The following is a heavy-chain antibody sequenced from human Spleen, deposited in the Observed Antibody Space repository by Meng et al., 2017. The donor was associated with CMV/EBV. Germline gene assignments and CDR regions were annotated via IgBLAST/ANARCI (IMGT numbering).Heavy chain of an antibody. Sequence: ASVKVSCKASGYTFPGYYMHWVRQAPGQGLEWMGWIDPNTGGTNFAQKFQGRVTMTRDTSISTAYMEMSSLRSDDTAVYYCARGLYHDLWSGSHYTLDFWGQGTAVTVSS. J-gene: IGHJ4*02. CDR1: GYTFPGYY. D-gene: IGHD3-3*01. CDR3: ARGLYHDLWSGSHYTLDF. V-gene: IGHV1-2*02. CDR2: IDPNTGGT.